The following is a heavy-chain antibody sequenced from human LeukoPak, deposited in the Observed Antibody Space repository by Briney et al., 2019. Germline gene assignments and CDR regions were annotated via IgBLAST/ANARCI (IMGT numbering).Heavy chain of an antibody. CDR2: ISAYNGNT. J-gene: IGHJ4*02. Sequence: ASVKVSCKASGYTFTSYGISWVRHAPGQGLEWMGWISAYNGNTNYAQKLQGRVTMTTDTSTSTAYMELRSLKSDDTVVYYCARTTVVTRDFDYWGQGTLVTVSS. D-gene: IGHD4-23*01. CDR3: ARTTVVTRDFDY. V-gene: IGHV1-18*01. CDR1: GYTFTSYG.